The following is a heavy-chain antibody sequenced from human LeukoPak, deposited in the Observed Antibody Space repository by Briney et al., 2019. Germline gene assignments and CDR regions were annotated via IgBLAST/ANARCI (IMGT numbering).Heavy chain of an antibody. D-gene: IGHD2-8*01. V-gene: IGHV1-69*13. CDR3: VADGATNGVVYYYYGMDV. CDR2: IIPIFGTA. J-gene: IGHJ6*02. CDR1: GGTFSSYA. Sequence: GASVKVSCKASGGTFSSYAISWVRQAPGQGLEWMGGIIPIFGTANYAQKFQGRVTITADESTSTAYMELSSLRSEDTAVYYCVADGATNGVVYYYYGMDVWGQGTTVTVSS.